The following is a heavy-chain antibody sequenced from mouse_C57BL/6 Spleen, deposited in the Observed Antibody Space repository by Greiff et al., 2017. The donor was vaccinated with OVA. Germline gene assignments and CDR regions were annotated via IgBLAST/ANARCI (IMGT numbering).Heavy chain of an antibody. V-gene: IGHV3-6*01. D-gene: IGHD4-1*01. J-gene: IGHJ2*01. Sequence: EVKLQESGPGLVKPSQSLSLTCSVTGYSITSGYYWNWIRQFPGNKLEWMGYISYDGSNNYNPSLKNRISITRDTSKNQFFLKLNSVTTEDTATYYCARDRETGYYFDYWGQGTTLTVSS. CDR3: ARDRETGYYFDY. CDR1: GYSITSGYY. CDR2: ISYDGSN.